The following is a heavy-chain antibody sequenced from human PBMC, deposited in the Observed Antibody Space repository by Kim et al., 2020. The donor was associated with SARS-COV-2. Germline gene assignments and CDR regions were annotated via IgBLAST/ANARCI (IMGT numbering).Heavy chain of an antibody. CDR3: AIDRPVVLGAFDI. Sequence: SETLSLTCTVSGGSVSSGSYYWSWIRQPPGKGLEWIGYIYYSGSTNYNPSLKSRVTISVDTSKNQFSLKLSSVTAADTAVYYCAIDRPVVLGAFDIWGQGTMVTVSS. CDR1: GGSVSSGSYY. CDR2: IYYSGST. V-gene: IGHV4-61*01. D-gene: IGHD2-8*02. J-gene: IGHJ3*02.